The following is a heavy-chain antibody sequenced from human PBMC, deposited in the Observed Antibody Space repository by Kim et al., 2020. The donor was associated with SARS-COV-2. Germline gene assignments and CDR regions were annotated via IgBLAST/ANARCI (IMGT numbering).Heavy chain of an antibody. Sequence: ASVKVSCKTSGFTLTTWPMHWVRQAPGQTLEWVGWINAGNDYTKFSQKFQGRVTITRDTSASTVNLELSSLTSEDTAVYYCAREHGRSGSYWIDYWCQG. V-gene: IGHV1-3*01. CDR3: AREHGRSGSYWIDY. J-gene: IGHJ4*02. D-gene: IGHD1-26*01. CDR1: GFTLTTWP. CDR2: INAGNDYT.